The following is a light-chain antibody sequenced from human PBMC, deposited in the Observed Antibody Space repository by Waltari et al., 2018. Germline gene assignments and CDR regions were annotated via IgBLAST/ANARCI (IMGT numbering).Light chain of an antibody. Sequence: QTVVTQEASLTVSPGRTVTLTCASSTGAVSDTNFPSWFQQRPGQAPRTLIYGARNKHSRTFDRFSGSLLGGKAALTISSVQPEDEADYFCLLYYDGIRVFGGGTKLTVL. CDR1: TGAVSDTNF. J-gene: IGLJ3*02. CDR3: LLYYDGIRV. V-gene: IGLV7-43*01. CDR2: GAR.